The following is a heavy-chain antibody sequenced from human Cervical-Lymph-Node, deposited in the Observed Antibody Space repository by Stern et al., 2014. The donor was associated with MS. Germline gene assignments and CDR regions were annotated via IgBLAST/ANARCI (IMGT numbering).Heavy chain of an antibody. D-gene: IGHD4-11*01. V-gene: IGHV1-46*01. J-gene: IGHJ6*02. CDR3: ARDPLTTVTLGYYYGMDV. Sequence: VQLVESGDEAKKPGASVKVSCKASGYTFTSYYMHWVRQAPGKGLEWMGIINTSGVSTSDAQKFQGRVIMTRDTSTSTVYMELSSLRSEDTAVYYCARDPLTTVTLGYYYGMDVWGQGTTVTVSS. CDR2: INTSGVST. CDR1: GYTFTSYY.